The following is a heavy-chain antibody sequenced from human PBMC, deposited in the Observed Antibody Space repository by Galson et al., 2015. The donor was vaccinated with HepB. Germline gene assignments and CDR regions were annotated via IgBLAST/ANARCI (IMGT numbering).Heavy chain of an antibody. V-gene: IGHV3-7*03. Sequence: SLRLSCAASGFTFSSYWMSWVRQAPGKGLEWVANIKQDGSEKYYVDSVKGRFTISRDNAKNSLYLQMNSLRAEDTAVYYCARGYSSSWAYYFDYWGQGTLVTVFS. J-gene: IGHJ4*02. CDR3: ARGYSSSWAYYFDY. CDR1: GFTFSSYW. D-gene: IGHD6-13*01. CDR2: IKQDGSEK.